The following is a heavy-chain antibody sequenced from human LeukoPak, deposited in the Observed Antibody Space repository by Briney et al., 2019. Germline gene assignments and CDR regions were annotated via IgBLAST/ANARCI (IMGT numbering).Heavy chain of an antibody. CDR1: GFTFSSYG. CDR2: IWYDGSNK. V-gene: IGHV3-33*08. D-gene: IGHD6-6*01. CDR3: ATFEYSSSVKGPEYYGMDV. J-gene: IGHJ6*02. Sequence: TGGSLRLSCAASGFTFSSYGMHWVRQAPGKGLEWVAVIWYDGSNKYYADSVKGRFTISRDNSKNTLYLQMNSLRAEDTAVYYCATFEYSSSVKGPEYYGMDVWGQGTTVTVSS.